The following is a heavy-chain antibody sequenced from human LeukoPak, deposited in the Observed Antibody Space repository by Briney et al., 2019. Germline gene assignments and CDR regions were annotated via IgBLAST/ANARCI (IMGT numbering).Heavy chain of an antibody. D-gene: IGHD3-22*01. V-gene: IGHV3-30*04. CDR3: ARAPGLIVVDYYFDY. J-gene: IGHJ4*02. CDR1: GFTFSSYA. CDR2: ISYDGSNK. Sequence: PGGSLRLSCAASGFTFSSYAMHWVRQAPGKGLEGVAVISYDGSNKYYADSVKGRFTISRENSKNTVYLQMNSLRAEDTAVYYCARAPGLIVVDYYFDYWGQGTLVTVSS.